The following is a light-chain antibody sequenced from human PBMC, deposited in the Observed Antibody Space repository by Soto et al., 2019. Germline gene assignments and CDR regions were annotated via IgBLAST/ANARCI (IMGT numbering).Light chain of an antibody. J-gene: IGLJ1*01. CDR1: SSEVSGYNY. Sequence: QSVLTQPASVSGSPGQSIAISCTGTSSEVSGYNYVSWYQQHPGKAPKLMIYDVSNRPSGVSNRFSGSKSGNTASLTISGLQAEDEADYYCSSYTSSSTPLYVFGTGTKVTVL. CDR2: DVS. CDR3: SSYTSSSTPLYV. V-gene: IGLV2-14*01.